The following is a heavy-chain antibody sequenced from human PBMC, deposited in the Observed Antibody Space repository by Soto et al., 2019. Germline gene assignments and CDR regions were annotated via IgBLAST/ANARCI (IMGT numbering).Heavy chain of an antibody. Sequence: TSETLSLTCAVYGGSFSGYYWSWIRQPPGKGLEWIGEINHSGSTNYNPSLKSRVTISVDTSKNQFSLKLSSVTAADTAVYYCARGRRGVTMVRGRPQYYYYGMDVWGQGTTVTVSS. CDR2: INHSGST. D-gene: IGHD3-10*01. CDR1: GGSFSGYY. CDR3: ARGRRGVTMVRGRPQYYYYGMDV. J-gene: IGHJ6*02. V-gene: IGHV4-34*01.